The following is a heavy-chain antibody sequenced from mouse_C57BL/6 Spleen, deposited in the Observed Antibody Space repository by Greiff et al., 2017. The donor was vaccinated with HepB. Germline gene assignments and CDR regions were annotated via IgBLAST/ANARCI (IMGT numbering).Heavy chain of an antibody. CDR1: GFTFSDYG. D-gene: IGHD1-1*01. V-gene: IGHV5-17*01. CDR2: ISSGSSTI. CDR3: ARGGNYGSSWFAY. Sequence: EVQVVESGGGLVKPGGSLKLSCAASGFTFSDYGMHWVRQAPEKGLEWVAYISSGSSTIYYADTVKGRFTISRDNAKNTLFLQMTSLRSEDTAMYYCARGGNYGSSWFAYWGQGTLVTVSA. J-gene: IGHJ3*01.